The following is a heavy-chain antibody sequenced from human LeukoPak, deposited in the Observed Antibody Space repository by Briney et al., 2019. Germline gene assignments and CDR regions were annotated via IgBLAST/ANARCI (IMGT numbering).Heavy chain of an antibody. V-gene: IGHV3-23*01. CDR2: ISGSGGST. CDR1: GFTFSSYA. Sequence: GGSLRLSCAASGFTFSSYAMSWVRQAPGKGLEWVSGISGSGGSTYYADSVKGRFTISRDNSKNTLYLQMNSLRVEDTAVYYCAKLIMPLAYISFDHWGQGIQVTVSS. D-gene: IGHD3-16*01. J-gene: IGHJ4*01. CDR3: AKLIMPLAYISFDH.